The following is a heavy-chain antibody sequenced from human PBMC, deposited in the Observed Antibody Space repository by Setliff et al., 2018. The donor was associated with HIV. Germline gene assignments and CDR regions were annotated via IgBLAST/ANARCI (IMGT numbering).Heavy chain of an antibody. Sequence: PSETLSLTCTVSGGSININAYYWSWVRQHPEKGLEWIGYIYHSGSTYYNPSLKSRVSISIDMSKNQFYLKLNSVTAADTAVYYCARKGNWNYPYDYWGQGTLVTVSS. D-gene: IGHD1-7*01. J-gene: IGHJ4*02. CDR3: ARKGNWNYPYDY. CDR1: GGSININAYY. V-gene: IGHV4-31*03. CDR2: IYHSGST.